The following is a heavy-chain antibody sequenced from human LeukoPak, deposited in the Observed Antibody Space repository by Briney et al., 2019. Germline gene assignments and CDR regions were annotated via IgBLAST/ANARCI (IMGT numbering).Heavy chain of an antibody. CDR3: ARDRWGYSYGGD. J-gene: IGHJ4*02. D-gene: IGHD5-18*01. V-gene: IGHV3-7*01. CDR1: GFTFSNYW. CDR2: IKQDGSEK. Sequence: GGSLRLSCAASGFTFSNYWMSWVRQAPGKGLEWVANIKQDGSEKYYVDSVKGRFTISRDNAKNSLYLQMNSLRAEDTAVYYCARDRWGYSYGGDWGQGTLVTVSS.